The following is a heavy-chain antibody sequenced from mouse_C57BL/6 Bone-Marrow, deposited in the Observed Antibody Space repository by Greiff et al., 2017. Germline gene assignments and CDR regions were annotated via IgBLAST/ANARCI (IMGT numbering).Heavy chain of an antibody. J-gene: IGHJ3*01. CDR1: GYTFTSYG. CDR3: ARFTAYYSNYRFAY. V-gene: IGHV1-81*01. CDR2: IYPRSGNT. D-gene: IGHD2-5*01. Sequence: QVQLQQSGAELARPGASVKLSCKASGYTFTSYGISWVKQRTGQGLEWIGEIYPRSGNTYYNEKFKGKATLTADKSSSTAYMELRSLTSEDSAVYFCARFTAYYSNYRFAYWGQGTLVTVSA.